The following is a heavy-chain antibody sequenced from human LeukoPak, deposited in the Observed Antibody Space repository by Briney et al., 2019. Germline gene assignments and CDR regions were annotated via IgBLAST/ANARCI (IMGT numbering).Heavy chain of an antibody. J-gene: IGHJ6*03. D-gene: IGHD2-15*01. V-gene: IGHV1-8*01. CDR1: GYTFNTYG. CDR2: MNPNSGNT. Sequence: ASVKVSCKASGYTFNTYGISWVRQAPGQGLEWMGWMNPNSGNTGYAQKFQGRVTMTRNTSISTAYMELSSLRSEDTAVYYCARGDGGYYYYYYMDVWGKGTTVTISS. CDR3: ARGDGGYYYYYYMDV.